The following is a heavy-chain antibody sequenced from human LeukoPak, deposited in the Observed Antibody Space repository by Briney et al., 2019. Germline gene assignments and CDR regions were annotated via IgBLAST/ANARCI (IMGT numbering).Heavy chain of an antibody. CDR1: DDSITMYY. D-gene: IGHD2-2*01. V-gene: IGHV4-38-2*02. CDR2: IYYSGST. CDR3: ARRESTSFTYYFDY. J-gene: IGHJ4*02. Sequence: SETLSLTCSVSDDSITMYYWTWIRQPPGKGLEWIGSIYYSGSTYYNPSLKSRVTISVDTSKNQFSLKLSSVTAADTAVYYCARRESTSFTYYFDYWGQGTLVTVSS.